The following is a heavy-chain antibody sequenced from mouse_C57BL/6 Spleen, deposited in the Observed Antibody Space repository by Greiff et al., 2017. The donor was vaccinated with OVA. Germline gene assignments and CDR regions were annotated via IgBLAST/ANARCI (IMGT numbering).Heavy chain of an antibody. D-gene: IGHD1-1*01. V-gene: IGHV1-55*01. J-gene: IGHJ3*01. Sequence: VQLQQPGAELVKPGASVKMSCKASGYTFTSYWLTWLKQRPGQGLEWIGVLYPGSGSPHYNEKCKSKATLTVDTASITAYMQRSSLTSEDSAVYYWARRLYVSSFAYWGQGTLVTVSA. CDR2: LYPGSGSP. CDR1: GYTFTSYW. CDR3: ARRLYVSSFAY.